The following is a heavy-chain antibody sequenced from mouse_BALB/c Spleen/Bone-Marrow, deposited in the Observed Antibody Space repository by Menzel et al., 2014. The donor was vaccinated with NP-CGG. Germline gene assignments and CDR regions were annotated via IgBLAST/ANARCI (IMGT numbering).Heavy chain of an antibody. Sequence: EVQLVESGGGLVKSGGSLKLSCAASGFSFNSYGMSWVRQTPEKRLEWVATISGGGSYTFYPDSVKGRFTISRDNAKNTLYLQMSSLRSEDTAMYYCARFITSLVYFDYWGQGTTLTVSS. CDR2: ISGGGSYT. J-gene: IGHJ2*01. CDR1: GFSFNSYG. V-gene: IGHV5-9-2*01. D-gene: IGHD1-1*01. CDR3: ARFITSLVYFDY.